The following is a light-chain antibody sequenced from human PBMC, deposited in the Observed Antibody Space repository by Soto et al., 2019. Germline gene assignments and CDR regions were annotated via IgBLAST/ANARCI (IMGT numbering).Light chain of an antibody. Sequence: IVLPQSPGTLSLSPGESAPLSGRASQSISRYLAWYQQKPGQGPRLLIYGASSRATGIPDRFSGSGSGTDFTLTISRLEPEDFAVYYCQQYGSSPQTVGQGTRLEIK. CDR1: QSISRY. CDR3: QQYGSSPQT. V-gene: IGKV3-20*01. J-gene: IGKJ5*01. CDR2: GAS.